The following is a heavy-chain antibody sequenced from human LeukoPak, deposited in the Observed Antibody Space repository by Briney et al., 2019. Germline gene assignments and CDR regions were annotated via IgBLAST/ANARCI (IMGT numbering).Heavy chain of an antibody. CDR3: ARSWAGMYYPFYYFDY. CDR2: INNRGTT. V-gene: IGHV4-34*01. D-gene: IGHD1-26*01. Sequence: SETLSLTCAVYGDSFSGYYWSWIRQPPGKGLEWIAEINNRGTTHYNPSLKSRVNISADTSKNQFSLHLDSVTAADTAVYYCARSWAGMYYPFYYFDYWGQGTLVSVSS. J-gene: IGHJ4*02. CDR1: GDSFSGYY.